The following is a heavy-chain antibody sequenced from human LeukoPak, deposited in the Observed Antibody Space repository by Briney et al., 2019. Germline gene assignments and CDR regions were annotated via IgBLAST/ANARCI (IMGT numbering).Heavy chain of an antibody. CDR1: GGSFSGYY. CDR3: ARLIAGYYMDV. Sequence: SETLCLTCAVYGGSFSGYYWSWIRQPPGKGLEWIGEINHSGSTNYNPSLKSRVTISVDTSKNQFSLKLSSVTAADTAVYYCARLIAGYYMDVWGKGTAVTVSS. J-gene: IGHJ6*03. D-gene: IGHD6-13*01. V-gene: IGHV4-34*01. CDR2: INHSGST.